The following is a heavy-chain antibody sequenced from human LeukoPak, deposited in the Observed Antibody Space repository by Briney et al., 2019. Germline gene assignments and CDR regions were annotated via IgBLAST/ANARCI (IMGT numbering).Heavy chain of an antibody. CDR1: GFTVSSNY. CDR2: IYSGGST. D-gene: IGHD3-22*01. Sequence: GSLRLSCAASGFTVSSNYMSWVRQAPGNGLDWVSVIYSGGSTYYADSVKGRFTISRDNSKNTLYLQMNSLRAEDTAVYYCAKGRLLPYYFDYWGQGTLVTVSS. V-gene: IGHV3-53*01. J-gene: IGHJ4*02. CDR3: AKGRLLPYYFDY.